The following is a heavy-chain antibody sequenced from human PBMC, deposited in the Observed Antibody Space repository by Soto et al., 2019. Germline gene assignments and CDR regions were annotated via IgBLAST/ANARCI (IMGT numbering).Heavy chain of an antibody. CDR3: ARDSNGVDV. V-gene: IGHV6-1*01. CDR1: GDSVASNSAA. Sequence: PSQTLSLTCVISGDSVASNSAAWNWIRQSPSRGLEWLGRTYYRSKWYIDCGASVKGRITINPDTSKNQVSLQLNSATPDDTAVYYCARDSNGVDVWGQGTTVTISS. CDR2: TYYRSKWYI. J-gene: IGHJ6*02.